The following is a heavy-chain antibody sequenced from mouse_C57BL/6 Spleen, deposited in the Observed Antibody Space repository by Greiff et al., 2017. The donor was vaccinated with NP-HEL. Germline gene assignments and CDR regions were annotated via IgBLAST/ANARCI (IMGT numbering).Heavy chain of an antibody. CDR3: ARDQDGGFAY. CDR2: INYDGSST. V-gene: IGHV5-16*01. D-gene: IGHD3-2*02. J-gene: IGHJ3*01. Sequence: DVMLVESAGGLVQPGSSMKLSCTASGFTFSDYYMAWVRQVPEKGLEWVANINYDGSSTYYLDSLKSRFIISRDNAKNILYLQMSSLKSEDTATYYCARDQDGGFAYWGQGTLVTVSA. CDR1: GFTFSDYY.